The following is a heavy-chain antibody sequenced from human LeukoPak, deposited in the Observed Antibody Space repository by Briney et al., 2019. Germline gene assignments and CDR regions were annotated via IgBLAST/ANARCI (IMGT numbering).Heavy chain of an antibody. D-gene: IGHD2-15*01. Sequence: QPGGSLRLSCAASGFTFNSYAMSWVRQAPGKGLEWVSGISGSGGSTYYADSVKGRFTISRDNSKNTLYLQMNSLRAEDTAVYYCAKDFGYYSGGRCLGVPIDYWGQGTLVTVSS. CDR1: GFTFNSYA. CDR3: AKDFGYYSGGRCLGVPIDY. J-gene: IGHJ4*02. V-gene: IGHV3-23*01. CDR2: ISGSGGST.